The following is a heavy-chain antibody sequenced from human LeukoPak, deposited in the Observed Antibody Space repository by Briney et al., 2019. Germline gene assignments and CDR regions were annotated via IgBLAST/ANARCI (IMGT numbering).Heavy chain of an antibody. CDR3: ARIRRFPNWFDP. CDR2: IKTDGTTT. CDR1: GFTFRNHW. V-gene: IGHV3-74*01. Sequence: GGSLRLSCAASGFTFRNHWMHWVRQAPGKGLVWVSRIKTDGTTTNYADSVKGRFTISRDNSKNTLYLQMNSLRAEDTAVYYCARIRRFPNWFDPWGQGTLVTVSS. D-gene: IGHD2-21*01. J-gene: IGHJ5*02.